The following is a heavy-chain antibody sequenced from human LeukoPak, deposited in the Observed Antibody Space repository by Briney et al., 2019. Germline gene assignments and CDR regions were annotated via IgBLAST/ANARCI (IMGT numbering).Heavy chain of an antibody. CDR2: ISGNGRRT. CDR3: AKEAEVGKTPFVDY. CDR1: GFTFSSCA. V-gene: IGHV3-23*01. J-gene: IGHJ4*02. Sequence: PGGSLRLSCAASGFTFSSCAMSWVRQAPGKGLEWVSAISGNGRRTYYADSVKGRFSISRDNSKNTLYLQMHSLKAEDTAVYYCAKEAEVGKTPFVDYWGQGTPVTVSS. D-gene: IGHD6-19*01.